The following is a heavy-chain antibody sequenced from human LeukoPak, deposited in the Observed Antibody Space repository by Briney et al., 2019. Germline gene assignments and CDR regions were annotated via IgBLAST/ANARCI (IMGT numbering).Heavy chain of an antibody. V-gene: IGHV1-24*01. CDR3: ATWGARMSHNYGY. D-gene: IGHD3-16*01. CDR1: GYTLSDLS. Sequence: ASVKLSCNVSGYTLSDLSMHWVRQAAGKGLEWMGGSDSEDGETIYAQKCHGRVTITEDTPTDTAYKELSSLRSADTSVYYCATWGARMSHNYGYWGQGTLVTVSS. CDR2: SDSEDGET. J-gene: IGHJ4*02.